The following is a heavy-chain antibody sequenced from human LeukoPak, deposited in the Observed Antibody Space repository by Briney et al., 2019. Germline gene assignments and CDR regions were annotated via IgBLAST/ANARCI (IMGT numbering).Heavy chain of an antibody. CDR3: AKTRVGIRGVDPTGAFDI. V-gene: IGHV1-2*02. CDR2: IYPHSGGT. D-gene: IGHD3-10*01. CDR1: GYTFTGYY. J-gene: IGHJ3*02. Sequence: ASVKVSCKASGYTFTGYYIHWVRQAPGQGLEWMGWIYPHSGGTDYAQKFQGRVTMTRDTSISTAYMELSRLRSDDTAVYYCAKTRVGIRGVDPTGAFDIWGQGTMVTVSS.